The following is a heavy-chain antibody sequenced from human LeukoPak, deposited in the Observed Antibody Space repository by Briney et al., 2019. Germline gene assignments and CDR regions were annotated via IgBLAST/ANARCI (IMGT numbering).Heavy chain of an antibody. CDR1: GYTFTGYY. D-gene: IGHD3-10*01. CDR3: ARDITMVRGVINFGY. V-gene: IGHV1-2*02. Sequence: GASVKVSCKASGYTFTGYYMHWVRQAPGQGLEWMGWINPNSGGTNYAQKFQGRVTMTRDTSISTAYMELSRLGSDDTAVYYCARDITMVRGVINFGYWGQGTLVTVSS. J-gene: IGHJ4*02. CDR2: INPNSGGT.